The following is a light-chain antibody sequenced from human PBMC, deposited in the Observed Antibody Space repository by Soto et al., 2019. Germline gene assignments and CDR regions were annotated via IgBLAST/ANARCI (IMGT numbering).Light chain of an antibody. CDR3: QQYNSYPVT. Sequence: DIQMTQSPSTLSASVGDRVTITCRAGQSISSWLAWYQQKPGKAPKFLIYKASNLESGVPSRFSGSGSGTEFTLTISSLQPDDFGSYYCQQYNSYPVTFGGGTKVDI. CDR2: KAS. V-gene: IGKV1-5*03. CDR1: QSISSW. J-gene: IGKJ4*01.